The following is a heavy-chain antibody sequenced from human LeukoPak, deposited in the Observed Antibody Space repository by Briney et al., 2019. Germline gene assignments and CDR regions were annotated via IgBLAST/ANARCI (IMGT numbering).Heavy chain of an antibody. V-gene: IGHV3-30*04. CDR2: ISYDGSNK. J-gene: IGHJ6*03. D-gene: IGHD6-19*01. CDR1: GFTFSTYA. CDR3: ARAKSVARWNYYYYYMDV. Sequence: GGSLRLSSAASGFTFSTYAMHWVREAPGKGLEWGAVISYDGSNKYYAGSVKGRFTISRDNSKNTLYLQMNSLRAEDTAVYYCARAKSVARWNYYYYYMDVWGKGTTVTVSS.